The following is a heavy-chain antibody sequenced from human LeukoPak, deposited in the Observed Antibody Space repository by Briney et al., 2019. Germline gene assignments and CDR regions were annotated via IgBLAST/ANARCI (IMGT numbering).Heavy chain of an antibody. CDR1: GGSISSGDYY. CDR3: ARDPRGVKDY. CDR2: IYYSGST. V-gene: IGHV4-30-4*01. J-gene: IGHJ4*02. Sequence: SETLSLTCTVSGGSISSGDYYWSWIRQPPGKGLGWIGYIYYSGSTYYNPSLKSRVTISVDTSKNQFSLKLSSVTAADTAVYYCARDPRGVKDYWGQGTLVTVSS. D-gene: IGHD2-8*01.